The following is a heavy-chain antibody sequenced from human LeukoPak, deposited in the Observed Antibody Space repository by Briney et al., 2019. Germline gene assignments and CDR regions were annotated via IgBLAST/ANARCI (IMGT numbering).Heavy chain of an antibody. D-gene: IGHD3-9*01. J-gene: IGHJ4*02. V-gene: IGHV1-18*01. CDR3: ARGGDGDILTGLVFDY. Sequence: ASVKVSCKSSGYXFTSYGISWVRQAPGQGLEWMGWISAYNGNTNYAQKLQGRVTMTTDTSTSTAYMELRSLRSDDTAVYYCARGGDGDILTGLVFDYWGQGTLVTVSS. CDR2: ISAYNGNT. CDR1: GYXFTSYG.